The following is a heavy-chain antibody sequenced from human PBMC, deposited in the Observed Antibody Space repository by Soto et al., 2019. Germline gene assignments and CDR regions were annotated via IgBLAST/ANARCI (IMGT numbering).Heavy chain of an antibody. D-gene: IGHD4-17*01. CDR2: IHYNGNT. Sequence: PSETLSLTCTVSGDSISSYSWSWIRQPPGKGLEWIGNIHYNGNTKYSPSLKSRVTMSVDTSKNHFSLKLISVTTADTAVYYCARDAMTTVIPYYYYYGMDVWGQGTTVTVS. CDR3: ARDAMTTVIPYYYYYGMDV. V-gene: IGHV4-59*01. J-gene: IGHJ6*02. CDR1: GDSISSYS.